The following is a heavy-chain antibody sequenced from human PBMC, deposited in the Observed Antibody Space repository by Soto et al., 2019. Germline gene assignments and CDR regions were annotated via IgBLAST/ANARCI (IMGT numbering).Heavy chain of an antibody. CDR3: AKIDKFNPQSSGWANRFDS. CDR2: MSRDGGVT. J-gene: IGHJ4*02. D-gene: IGHD6-19*01. V-gene: IGHV3-23*01. CDR1: GFTFSNYG. Sequence: EVQLLESGGGLVQPGGSLRLSCAASGFTFSNYGMTWVRQAPGKGLEWVSGMSRDGGVTDYTDSVKGRFTISRDISKTTLYLQMNSLRAEDTAVYYCAKIDKFNPQSSGWANRFDSWGQGTLVTVSS.